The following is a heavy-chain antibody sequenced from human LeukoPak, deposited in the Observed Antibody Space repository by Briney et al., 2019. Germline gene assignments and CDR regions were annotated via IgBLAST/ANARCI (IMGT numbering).Heavy chain of an antibody. J-gene: IGHJ3*02. CDR2: IYYSGST. CDR3: ARGMTAAFDI. CDR1: GASISSYY. V-gene: IGHV4-59*01. Sequence: SETLSLTCTVSGASISSYYWSWIRQPPGKGLEWIGYIYYSGSTNYNPSLKSRVTISVDTSKNQFSLKLSSVTAADTAVYYCARGMTAAFDIWGQGTMVTVSS.